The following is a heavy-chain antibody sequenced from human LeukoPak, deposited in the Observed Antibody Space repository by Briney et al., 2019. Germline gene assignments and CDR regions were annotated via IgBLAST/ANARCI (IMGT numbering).Heavy chain of an antibody. J-gene: IGHJ3*02. V-gene: IGHV4-34*01. CDR1: GGSFSGYY. CDR3: AIAGIAAAVCAFDI. D-gene: IGHD6-13*01. CDR2: INHSGST. Sequence: PSETLSLTCAVYGGSFSGYYWSWIRQPPGKGLEWIGEINHSGSTNYNPSLKSRVTISVDTSKNQFSLKLSSVTAADTAVYHCAIAGIAAAVCAFDIWGQGTMVTVSS.